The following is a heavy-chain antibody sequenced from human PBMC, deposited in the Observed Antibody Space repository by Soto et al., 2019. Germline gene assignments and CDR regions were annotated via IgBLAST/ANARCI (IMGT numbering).Heavy chain of an antibody. D-gene: IGHD3-10*01. Sequence: PWGSLRLSCAASGFTFSSYGMHWVRQAPGKGLEWVAVISYDGSNKYYADSVKGRFTISRDNSKNTLYLQMNSLRAEDTAVYYCAKEEGRYTAYYYYYGMDVWGQGTTVTVSS. CDR2: ISYDGSNK. CDR1: GFTFSSYG. CDR3: AKEEGRYTAYYYYYGMDV. J-gene: IGHJ6*02. V-gene: IGHV3-30*18.